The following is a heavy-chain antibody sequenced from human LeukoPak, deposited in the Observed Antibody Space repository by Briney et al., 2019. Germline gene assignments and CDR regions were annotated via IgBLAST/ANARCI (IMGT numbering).Heavy chain of an antibody. CDR1: GFTFSSYW. Sequence: GGSLRLSCAASGFTFSSYWMTWVRQAPGRGLESVANIKQDGSEKSYVDSVKGRFTISRDNAKNSLYLQMNSLRAEDTAVYCCARDYDHDYWGQGALVTVSS. J-gene: IGHJ4*02. CDR3: ARDYDHDY. V-gene: IGHV3-7*01. CDR2: IKQDGSEK. D-gene: IGHD3-22*01.